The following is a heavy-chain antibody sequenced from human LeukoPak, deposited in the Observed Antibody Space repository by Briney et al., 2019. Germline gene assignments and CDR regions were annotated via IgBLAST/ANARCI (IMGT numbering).Heavy chain of an antibody. CDR1: GGSFSGYY. J-gene: IGHJ5*02. Sequence: PSETLSLTCAVYGGSFSGYYWSWIRQPPGKGLEWIGEINHSGSTNYNPSLKSRVTISVDTSKNQFSLKLSSVTAADTAVYYCARDLSWFDPWGQGTLVTVSS. D-gene: IGHD3-16*02. CDR2: INHSGST. V-gene: IGHV4-34*01. CDR3: ARDLSWFDP.